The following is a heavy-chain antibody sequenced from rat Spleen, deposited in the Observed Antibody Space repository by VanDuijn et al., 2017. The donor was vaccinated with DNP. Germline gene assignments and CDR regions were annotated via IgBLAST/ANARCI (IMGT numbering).Heavy chain of an antibody. J-gene: IGHJ2*01. CDR2: IINDGKRT. CDR3: TTLNFYASLAEYFDY. V-gene: IGHV5S10*01. CDR1: GFTFSDYN. Sequence: EVQLVESGGDLVQPGRSLKLSCAASGFTFSDYNMAWVRQAPKKGLEWVATIINDGKRTYYSDSVKGRFTVSRENAKSTLYLQMDSLRSEDTATYYCTTLNFYASLAEYFDYWGQGVMVTVSS. D-gene: IGHD1-12*01.